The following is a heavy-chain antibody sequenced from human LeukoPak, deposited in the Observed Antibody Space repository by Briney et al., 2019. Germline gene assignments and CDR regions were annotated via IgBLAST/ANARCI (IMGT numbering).Heavy chain of an antibody. CDR2: IYYSGST. D-gene: IGHD4-11*01. Sequence: NTSETLSLTCTVSGGSISSYYWSWIRQPPGKGLEWIGYIYYSGSTNYNPSLKSRVTISVDTSKNQFSLKLSSVTAADTAVYYCARGYSYYYYYGMDVWGQGTTVTVSS. V-gene: IGHV4-59*01. CDR1: GGSISSYY. CDR3: ARGYSYYYYYGMDV. J-gene: IGHJ6*02.